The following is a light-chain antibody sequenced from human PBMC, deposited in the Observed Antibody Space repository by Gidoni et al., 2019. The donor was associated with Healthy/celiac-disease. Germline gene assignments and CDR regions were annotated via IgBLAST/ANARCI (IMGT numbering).Light chain of an antibody. CDR1: SSNIVSTY. CDR2: VNN. Sequence: QSVLTQPPSASGTPGQRVTISCSGSSSNIVSTYVYWYQQLPGPATKLLIYVNNQRPSCVPVRFSGSKSGTSASLAISVLLSEDEAYYYCAAWDDSLWLFGGGPKLTVL. CDR3: AAWDDSLWL. J-gene: IGLJ3*02. V-gene: IGLV1-47*01.